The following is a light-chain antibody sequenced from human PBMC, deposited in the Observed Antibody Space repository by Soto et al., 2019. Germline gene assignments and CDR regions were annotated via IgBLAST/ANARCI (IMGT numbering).Light chain of an antibody. CDR2: GAS. Sequence: EIVMKQSPATLSVSQGERATLSCRASQSVGSNSLGWYQQKPGQAPRLLIYGASIRAPDIPDRFSGSGSGTDFTLTITSLEPQDFAVYYCQMCGGSPPRTFGQGTKVDIK. CDR3: QMCGGSPPRT. V-gene: IGKV3-20*01. CDR1: QSVGSNS. J-gene: IGKJ1*01.